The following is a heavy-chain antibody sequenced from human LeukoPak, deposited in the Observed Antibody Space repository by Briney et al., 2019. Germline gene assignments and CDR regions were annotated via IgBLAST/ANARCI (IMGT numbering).Heavy chain of an antibody. D-gene: IGHD3-10*01. J-gene: IGHJ3*02. CDR2: ISAYNGNT. CDR3: ARVVLWFGELYLYAFDI. V-gene: IGHV1-18*01. Sequence: GASVKVSCKASGYTFTSYGISWVRQAPGQGLEWMGWISAYNGNTNYAQKLQGRVTMTTDTSTSTAYMELRSLRSDDTAVYYCARVVLWFGELYLYAFDIWGQGTMVTVSS. CDR1: GYTFTSYG.